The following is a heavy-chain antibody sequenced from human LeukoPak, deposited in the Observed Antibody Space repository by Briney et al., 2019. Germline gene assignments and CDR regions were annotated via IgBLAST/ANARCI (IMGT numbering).Heavy chain of an antibody. CDR3: ARGQGYDYSRNRQVRWFDP. CDR1: GGSISSSSYY. CDR2: IYYSGST. D-gene: IGHD4-23*01. J-gene: IGHJ5*02. V-gene: IGHV4-39*07. Sequence: SETLSLTCTVSGGSISSSSYYWGWIRQPPGKGLEWIGSIYYSGSTYYNPSLKSRVTISVDTSKNQFSLKLSSVTAADTAVYYCARGQGYDYSRNRQVRWFDPWGQGTLVTVSS.